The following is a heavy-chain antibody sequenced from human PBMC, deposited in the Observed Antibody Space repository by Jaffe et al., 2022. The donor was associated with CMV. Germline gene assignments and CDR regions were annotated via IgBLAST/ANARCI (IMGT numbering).Heavy chain of an antibody. CDR2: IVVGSGNT. Sequence: QMQLVQSGPEVKKPGTSVKVSCKASGFTFTSSAVQWVRQARGQRLEWIGWIVVGSGNTNYAQKFQERVTITRDMSTSTAYMELSSLRSEDTAVYYCAADLHKRGWFDPWGQGTLVTVSS. CDR3: AADLHKRGWFDP. CDR1: GFTFTSSA. J-gene: IGHJ5*02. V-gene: IGHV1-58*01.